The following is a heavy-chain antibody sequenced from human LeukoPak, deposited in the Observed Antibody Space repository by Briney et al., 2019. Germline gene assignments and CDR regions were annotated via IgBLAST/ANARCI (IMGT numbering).Heavy chain of an antibody. Sequence: SETLSLTCTVSGDSISSYYWSWIRQPPGKGLEWTGYIYYSGSTNYNPSPKSRVTISVDTSKNQFSLKLSSVTAADTAVYFCARHCGATCYRAFDYWGQGTLVTVSS. J-gene: IGHJ4*02. CDR3: ARHCGATCYRAFDY. D-gene: IGHD2-15*01. V-gene: IGHV4-59*08. CDR1: GDSISSYY. CDR2: IYYSGST.